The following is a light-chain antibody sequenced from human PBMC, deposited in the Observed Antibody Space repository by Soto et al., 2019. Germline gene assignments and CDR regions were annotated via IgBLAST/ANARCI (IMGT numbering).Light chain of an antibody. V-gene: IGKV1-27*01. CDR3: QKHNSAPFT. CDR2: TAS. Sequence: DIQMTQSPSSLSASVGDRVTITCRASQGISNYLAWYQQRPGKVPKLLIYTASTLQLGIPSRFSGSGSGTDFTLTISSLQPEDVAPYYCQKHNSAPFTFGPGTKVDIK. J-gene: IGKJ3*01. CDR1: QGISNY.